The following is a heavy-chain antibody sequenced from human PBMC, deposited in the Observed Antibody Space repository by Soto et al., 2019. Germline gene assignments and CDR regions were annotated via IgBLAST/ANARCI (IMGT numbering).Heavy chain of an antibody. V-gene: IGHV3-23*01. CDR2: ISGSGGST. J-gene: IGHJ4*02. CDR1: GFTFSSYA. D-gene: IGHD3-10*01. CDR3: AKDQVTMVRGVIIMLAPFDY. Sequence: GGSLRLSCAASGFTFSSYAMSWVRQAPGKGLEWVSAISGSGGSTYYADSVKGRFTISRDNSKNTLYLQMNSLRAEDTAVYYCAKDQVTMVRGVIIMLAPFDYWGQGTLVTVS.